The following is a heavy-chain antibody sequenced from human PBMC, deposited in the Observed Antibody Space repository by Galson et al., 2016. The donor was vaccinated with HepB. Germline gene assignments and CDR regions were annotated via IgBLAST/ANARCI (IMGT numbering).Heavy chain of an antibody. CDR2: ISHDGSNK. CDR1: GFTFSSYG. Sequence: SLRLSCAASGFTFSSYGMNWVRQAPGQGLEWVAFISHDGSNKKYADSVKGRFTISRDNSKKTLYLQMNSLRAEDTAVYYCAKDGRIYCSSASCHDHFHYWGQGTLVTVSS. V-gene: IGHV3-30*18. CDR3: AKDGRIYCSSASCHDHFHY. J-gene: IGHJ4*02. D-gene: IGHD2-2*01.